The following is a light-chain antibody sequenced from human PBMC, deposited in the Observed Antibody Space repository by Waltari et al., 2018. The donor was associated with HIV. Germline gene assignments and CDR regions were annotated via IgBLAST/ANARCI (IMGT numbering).Light chain of an antibody. CDR1: VLAKKY. Sequence: SYELTQPPSVSVSPGQTARITCSGDVLAKKYARWFQQKPGQAPVLVIYKGGGRPAGIPGRFSGSSLGTTVTLTISGAQVEDEADDYCYSAADNNLGVFGGGTKLTVL. J-gene: IGLJ3*02. CDR3: YSAADNNLGV. CDR2: KGG. V-gene: IGLV3-27*01.